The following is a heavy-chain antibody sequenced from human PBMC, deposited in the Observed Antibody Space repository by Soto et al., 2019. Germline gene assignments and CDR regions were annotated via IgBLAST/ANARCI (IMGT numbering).Heavy chain of an antibody. CDR2: ISYDGSNK. D-gene: IGHD6-6*01. CDR3: AKDFIGAARPGIWFDP. CDR1: GFTFSSYC. J-gene: IGHJ5*02. V-gene: IGHV3-30*18. Sequence: PGGSLRLSCAASGFTFSSYCMHWVRQAPGKGLEWVAVISYDGSNKYYADSVKGRFTISRDNSKNTLYLQMNSLRAEDTAVYYFAKDFIGAARPGIWFDPWGQGTLVTVSP.